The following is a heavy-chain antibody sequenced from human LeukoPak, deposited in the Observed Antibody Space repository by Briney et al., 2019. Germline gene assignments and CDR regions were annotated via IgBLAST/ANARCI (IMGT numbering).Heavy chain of an antibody. V-gene: IGHV4-59*01. Sequence: SETLSLTCTVSGGSISGSYWSWIRQPPGKGLEWIAYMYNSGSTNYNPSLKSRVTISIDTSKNQFSLKLSSPTAADTAIYYCARGIESCGDYGYWGQGILVTVSS. D-gene: IGHD4-17*01. CDR3: ARGIESCGDYGY. CDR2: MYNSGST. J-gene: IGHJ4*02. CDR1: GGSISGSY.